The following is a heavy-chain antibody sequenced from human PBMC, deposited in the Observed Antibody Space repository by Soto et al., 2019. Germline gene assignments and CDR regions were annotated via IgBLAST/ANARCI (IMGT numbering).Heavy chain of an antibody. CDR3: ARASIWVPQWLVGVNPGPIDYYYYGMDV. CDR2: ISSSSSTI. CDR1: GFTFSSYS. Sequence: GGSLRLSCAASGFTFSSYSMNWVRQAPGKGLEWVSYISSSSSTIYYADSVKGRFTISRDNAKNSLYLQMNSLRDEDTAVYYCARASIWVPQWLVGVNPGPIDYYYYGMDVWGQGTTVTVSS. J-gene: IGHJ6*02. V-gene: IGHV3-48*02. D-gene: IGHD6-19*01.